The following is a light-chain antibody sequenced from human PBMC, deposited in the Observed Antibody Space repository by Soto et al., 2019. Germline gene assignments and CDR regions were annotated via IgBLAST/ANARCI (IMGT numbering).Light chain of an antibody. CDR3: LQYSNGPRT. V-gene: IGKV3-15*01. CDR1: QSVGSS. CDR2: GAT. Sequence: ETVMTQSPATLSVSPGEGATLSCRASQSVGSSLAWYQHKPGQAPRLLIYGATTRATGIPARFSGSGYGAELTLTINSLQSEDFALYYCLQYSNGPRTFGQGTKV. J-gene: IGKJ1*01.